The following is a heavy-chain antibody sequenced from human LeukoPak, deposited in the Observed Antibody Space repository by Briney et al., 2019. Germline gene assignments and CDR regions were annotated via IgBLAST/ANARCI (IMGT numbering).Heavy chain of an antibody. Sequence: SETLSLTCSVSGGSFSSNNYYWSWIRQPPGKGLEWIGYIHYSGSTNYNPSLKSRVTISIDTSKNQFSLKLSSVTAADTAVYYCARLSRAHYGDPPSDFGYWGQGTLVIVSS. CDR1: GGSFSSNNYY. CDR2: IHYSGST. CDR3: ARLSRAHYGDPPSDFGY. V-gene: IGHV4-61*01. D-gene: IGHD4-17*01. J-gene: IGHJ4*02.